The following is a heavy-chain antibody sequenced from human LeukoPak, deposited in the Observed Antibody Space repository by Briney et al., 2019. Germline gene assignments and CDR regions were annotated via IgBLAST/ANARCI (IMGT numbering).Heavy chain of an antibody. V-gene: IGHV4-61*02. CDR2: ISSSGST. D-gene: IGHD3-22*01. Sequence: SQTLSLTCTVSGDSISSGDYYWSWIRQPAGKGLEWIGLISSSGSTNYNPSLKSRVTISVDTSKNQFPLKLSSVNAADTAVYFCARGPYSYDSSGAFDIWGQGTMVTVSS. J-gene: IGHJ3*02. CDR1: GDSISSGDYY. CDR3: ARGPYSYDSSGAFDI.